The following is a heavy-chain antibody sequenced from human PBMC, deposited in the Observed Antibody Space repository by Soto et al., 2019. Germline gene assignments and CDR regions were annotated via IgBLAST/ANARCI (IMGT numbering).Heavy chain of an antibody. Sequence: QVQLVQSGAEVKKPGASVKISCKPSGYIFTSHSIHWVRQAPGQGFEWLGIINPSGGSTTYAQKFRGIVIMTRDTSTSTVHMDLSSLRSEDTAVYYCARDLRGDGDAYFYYGMDVWGQGTRVTVSS. CDR1: GYIFTSHS. CDR2: INPSGGST. D-gene: IGHD4-17*01. J-gene: IGHJ6*02. CDR3: ARDLRGDGDAYFYYGMDV. V-gene: IGHV1-46*01.